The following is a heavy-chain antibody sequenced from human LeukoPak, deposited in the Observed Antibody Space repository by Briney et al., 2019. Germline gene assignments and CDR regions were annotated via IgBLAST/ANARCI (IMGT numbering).Heavy chain of an antibody. J-gene: IGHJ6*04. CDR3: ARYDYYHYGMDV. CDR1: GGTFSSYD. V-gene: IGHV1-69*13. CDR2: IIPIFGTV. Sequence: ASVKVSCKASGGTFSSYDLSWVRHASGQGLEWMGGIIPIFGTVNYAQKFQGRVTITADESTSTAYMELSSLRSEDTAVYYCARYDYYHYGMDVWGKGTTVTVSS.